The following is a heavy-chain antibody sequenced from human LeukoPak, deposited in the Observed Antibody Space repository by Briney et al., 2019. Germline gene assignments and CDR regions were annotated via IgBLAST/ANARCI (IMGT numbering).Heavy chain of an antibody. CDR3: ARDWFDGDYDRFDY. Sequence: PGDSLTLSCAVSGLTYRSYWMSGFRQAPGKGVEGVANINQDGSQKLSVASVKGRFTISRDNAKNSLSLKMSSLRVEDTAVYYCARDWFDGDYDRFDYWGQGTLVT. CDR1: GLTYRSYW. CDR2: INQDGSQK. V-gene: IGHV3-7*03. D-gene: IGHD4-17*01. J-gene: IGHJ4*02.